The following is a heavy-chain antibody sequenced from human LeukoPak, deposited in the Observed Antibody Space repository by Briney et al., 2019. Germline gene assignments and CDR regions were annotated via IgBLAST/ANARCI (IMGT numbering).Heavy chain of an antibody. D-gene: IGHD6-13*01. CDR2: IWYGGSNK. J-gene: IGHJ4*02. V-gene: IGHV3-30*02. CDR1: GFTFSSYG. CDR3: AKDIAAAGASFAFDY. Sequence: GGSLRLSCAASGFTFSSYGMHWVRQAPGKGLEWVAVIWYGGSNKYYADSVKGRFTISRDNFKNTLYLQMNSLRAEDTAVYYCAKDIAAAGASFAFDYWGQGTLVTVSS.